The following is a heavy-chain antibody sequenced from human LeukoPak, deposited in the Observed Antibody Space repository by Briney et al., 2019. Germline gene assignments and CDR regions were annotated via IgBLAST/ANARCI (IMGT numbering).Heavy chain of an antibody. V-gene: IGHV3-15*01. CDR2: VKSKAVGETT. CDR3: ATCNGDCYFNF. CDR1: GFTFSNAW. J-gene: IGHJ4*02. Sequence: GESLKISCAASGFTFSNAWMNWVRQAPGKGLEWVARVKSKAVGETTSYAAPVKGRFSILRDDSRDMVYLQMNSLEAEDTAVYYCATCNGDCYFNFWGQGTLVIVSS. D-gene: IGHD2-21*02.